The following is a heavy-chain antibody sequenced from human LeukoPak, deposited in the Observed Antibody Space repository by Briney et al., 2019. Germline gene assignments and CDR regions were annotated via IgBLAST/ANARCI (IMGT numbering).Heavy chain of an antibody. Sequence: SVKVSCKASGGTFSSYAISWVRQAPGQGLEWMGGIIPIFGTANYAQKFQGRVTITTDESTSTAYMELSSLRSEDTAVYYCASSTKRTGYFDYWGQGTLVTVSS. CDR3: ASSTKRTGYFDY. J-gene: IGHJ4*02. D-gene: IGHD2/OR15-2a*01. V-gene: IGHV1-69*05. CDR2: IIPIFGTA. CDR1: GGTFSSYA.